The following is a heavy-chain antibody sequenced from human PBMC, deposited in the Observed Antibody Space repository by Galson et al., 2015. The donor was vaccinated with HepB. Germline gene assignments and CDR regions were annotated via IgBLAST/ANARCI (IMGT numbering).Heavy chain of an antibody. D-gene: IGHD3-22*01. J-gene: IGHJ4*02. CDR1: GDSVSSNSAA. V-gene: IGHV6-1*01. CDR3: ARGYYYDSSGYRRPYYFDY. Sequence: CAISGDSVSSNSAAWNWIRQSPSRGLEWLGRTYYRSKWYNDYAVSVKSRITINPDTSKNQFSLQLNSVTPEDTAVYYCARGYYYDSSGYRRPYYFDYWGQGTLVTVSS. CDR2: TYYRSKWYN.